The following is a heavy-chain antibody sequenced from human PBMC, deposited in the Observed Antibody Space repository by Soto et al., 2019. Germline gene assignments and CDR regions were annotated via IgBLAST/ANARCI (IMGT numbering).Heavy chain of an antibody. CDR3: ARGSNYYDSSGYYVPPVKFDY. Sequence: PSETLSLTCAVYGGSFSGYYWSWIRQPPGKGLEWIGEINHSGSTNYNPSLKSRVTISVDTSKNQFSLKLSSVTAADTAVYYCARGSNYYDSSGYYVPPVKFDYWGQGTLVTVSS. J-gene: IGHJ4*02. D-gene: IGHD3-22*01. V-gene: IGHV4-34*01. CDR1: GGSFSGYY. CDR2: INHSGST.